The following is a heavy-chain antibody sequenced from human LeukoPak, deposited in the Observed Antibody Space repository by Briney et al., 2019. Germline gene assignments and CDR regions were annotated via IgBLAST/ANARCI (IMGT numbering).Heavy chain of an antibody. CDR3: ARDSDKWELTP. CDR2: IYYSGST. D-gene: IGHD1-26*01. V-gene: IGHV4-59*01. Sequence: ASETLSLTCTVSGGSISSYYWSWIRQPPGKGLEWIGYIYYSGSTNYNPSLKSRVTISVDTSKNQFSLKLSSVTAADTAVYYCARDSDKWELTPWGQGTLVTVSS. CDR1: GGSISSYY. J-gene: IGHJ5*02.